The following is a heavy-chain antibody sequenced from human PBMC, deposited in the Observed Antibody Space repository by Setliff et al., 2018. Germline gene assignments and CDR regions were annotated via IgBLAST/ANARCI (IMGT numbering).Heavy chain of an antibody. Sequence: ASVKVSCKASGYTFTSYAMHWVRQAPGQGLEWMGWISAYNGNTNYAQKLQGRVTMTTDTSTSTAYMELRSLRSDDTAVYYCARVQQLGTFDYWGQGTLVTVSS. CDR1: GYTFTSYA. V-gene: IGHV1-18*01. CDR2: ISAYNGNT. D-gene: IGHD6-13*01. CDR3: ARVQQLGTFDY. J-gene: IGHJ4*02.